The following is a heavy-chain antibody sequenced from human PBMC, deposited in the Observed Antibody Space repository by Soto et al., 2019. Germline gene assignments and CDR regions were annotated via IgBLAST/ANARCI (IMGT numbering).Heavy chain of an antibody. CDR3: ARIGYSSSCFDY. Sequence: GGSLRLSCAASGFTFSSYWMSWVRQAPGKGLEWVANIKQDGSQKYYVDSVKGRFTISRDNAKNSVFLQMNSLRAEDTAVYYCARIGYSSSCFDYWGQGIPVTSPQ. CDR1: GFTFSSYW. J-gene: IGHJ4*02. CDR2: IKQDGSQK. D-gene: IGHD6-6*01. V-gene: IGHV3-7*01.